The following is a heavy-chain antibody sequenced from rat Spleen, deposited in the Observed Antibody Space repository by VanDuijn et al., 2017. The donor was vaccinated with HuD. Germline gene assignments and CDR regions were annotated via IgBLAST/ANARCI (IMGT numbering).Heavy chain of an antibody. D-gene: IGHD1-9*01. CDR3: ARRHYGYTDYFDY. CDR1: GFTFSDYY. Sequence: EVQLVESDGGLVQPGRSLKLSCAASGFTFSDYYMAWVRQAPTKGLEWVATISPDGRRTYYRDSVKGRITISRDNAKNSQYLQMDSRRSEDTATYYCARRHYGYTDYFDYWGQGVMVTVSS. J-gene: IGHJ2*01. CDR2: ISPDGRRT. V-gene: IGHV5-29*01.